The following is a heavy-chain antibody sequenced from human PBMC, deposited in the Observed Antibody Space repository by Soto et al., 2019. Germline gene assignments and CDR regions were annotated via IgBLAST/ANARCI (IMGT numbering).Heavy chain of an antibody. D-gene: IGHD2-15*01. CDR1: GFTVSSNY. Sequence: GGSLRLSCAASGFTVSSNYMSWVHQAPGKGLEWVSVIYSGGSTYYADSVKGRFIISRDDSKNTLFLQMNSLRAEDTAVYYCATAKLLLPWLFDYWGQGTLVTVSS. J-gene: IGHJ4*02. V-gene: IGHV3-66*01. CDR3: ATAKLLLPWLFDY. CDR2: IYSGGST.